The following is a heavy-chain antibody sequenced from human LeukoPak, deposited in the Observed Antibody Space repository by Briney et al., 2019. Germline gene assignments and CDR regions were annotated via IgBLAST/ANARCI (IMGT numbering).Heavy chain of an antibody. V-gene: IGHV3-9*01. CDR1: GFTFDDYA. D-gene: IGHD2-2*01. Sequence: GGSLRLSCAASGFTFDDYAMHWVRHAPGKGLEWVSGISWNSGSIGYADSVKGRFTISRDNAKNSLYLQMNSLRAEDTALYYCAKDLGYQDYWGPGTLVTVSS. CDR2: ISWNSGSI. CDR3: AKDLGYQDY. J-gene: IGHJ4*02.